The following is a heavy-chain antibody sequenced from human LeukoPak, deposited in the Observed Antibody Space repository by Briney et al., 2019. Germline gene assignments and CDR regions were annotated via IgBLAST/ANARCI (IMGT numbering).Heavy chain of an antibody. CDR2: IYTSGST. V-gene: IGHV4-61*02. CDR3: ARGEVATSD. D-gene: IGHD5-12*01. CDR1: GGSFSSGSYN. Sequence: SETRSVTWTESGGSFSSGSYNWSWISQPAGKGLEWIGRIYTSGSTNYNPSLKSRVTISVDTSKNQFSLKLSSVTAADTAVYYCARGEVATSDWGQGNLVTVSS. J-gene: IGHJ4*02.